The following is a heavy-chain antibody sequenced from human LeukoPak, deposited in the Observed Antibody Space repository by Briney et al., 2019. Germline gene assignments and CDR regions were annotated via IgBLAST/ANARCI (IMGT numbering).Heavy chain of an antibody. D-gene: IGHD1-26*01. J-gene: IGHJ4*02. CDR1: GYTFTSFG. CDR3: ARDLGGSYCFDC. Sequence: ASVKVSCKASGYTFTSFGISWVRQAPGQGLEWMGWISVYNTYYSQKLQGRVTATADTSTSTAYMELRSLRSDDTAVYYCARDLGGSYCFDCWGQGTLVTVSS. CDR2: ISVYNT. V-gene: IGHV1-18*01.